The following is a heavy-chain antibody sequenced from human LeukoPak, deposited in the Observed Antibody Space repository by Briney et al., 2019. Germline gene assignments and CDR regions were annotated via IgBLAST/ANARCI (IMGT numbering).Heavy chain of an antibody. CDR2: INPSGGST. J-gene: IGHJ6*03. V-gene: IGHV1-46*01. Sequence: ASVKVSCKASGYTFTSYYMHWVRQAPGQGLEWMGIINPSGGSTSYAQKFQGRVTMTRDMSTSTVYMELSSLRSEDTAVYYCARGDDLAGDYYYMDVWGKGTTVTVSS. CDR3: ARGDDLAGDYYYMDV. D-gene: IGHD1-1*01. CDR1: GYTFTSYY.